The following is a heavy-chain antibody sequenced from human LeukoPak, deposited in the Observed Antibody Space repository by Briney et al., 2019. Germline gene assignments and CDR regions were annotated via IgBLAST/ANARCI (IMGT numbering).Heavy chain of an antibody. CDR2: IYHTGTT. J-gene: IGHJ5*02. V-gene: IGHV4-59*08. CDR1: GASINTYY. D-gene: IGHD2-2*02. Sequence: SETLSLTCTVSGASINTYYWSWIRQPPGKGLEWIGTIYHTGTTYYDPSLKSRVTIPVDTSSNQFSLRLSSVTAADTAVYYCARLGCGSTSCYKIWFDPWGQGTLVTVSS. CDR3: ARLGCGSTSCYKIWFDP.